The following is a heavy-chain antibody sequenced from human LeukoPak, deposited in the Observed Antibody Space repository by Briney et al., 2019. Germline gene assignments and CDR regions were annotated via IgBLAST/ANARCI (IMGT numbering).Heavy chain of an antibody. CDR3: AGGYSYGSTYYYMDV. Sequence: PSETLSLTCTVSGGSISSYYWSWIRQPPGKGLEWIGYIYYSGSTNYNPSLKSRVTISVDTSKNQFSLKLSSVTAADTAVYYCAGGYSYGSTYYYMDVWGKGTTVTISS. CDR2: IYYSGST. V-gene: IGHV4-59*01. CDR1: GGSISSYY. D-gene: IGHD5-18*01. J-gene: IGHJ6*03.